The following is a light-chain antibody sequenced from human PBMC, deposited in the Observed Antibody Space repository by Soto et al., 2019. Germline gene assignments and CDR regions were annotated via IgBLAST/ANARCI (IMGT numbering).Light chain of an antibody. V-gene: IGLV2-14*01. J-gene: IGLJ1*01. Sequence: QSALTQPASVSGSPGQSITISCTGTSSDVGDYDYVSWYQQHPGNAPRLMIYDVSNRPAVVSNRFSGSTSGNTASLTIAVLQAEDADDYHCRSYTSIATLVFGTGTKLTVL. CDR1: SSDVGDYDY. CDR2: DVS. CDR3: RSYTSIATLV.